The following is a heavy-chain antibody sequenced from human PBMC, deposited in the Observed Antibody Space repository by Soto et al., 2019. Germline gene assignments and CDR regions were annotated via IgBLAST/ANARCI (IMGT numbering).Heavy chain of an antibody. D-gene: IGHD2-2*02. Sequence: KASETLSLTCAVSGGSIPSGGYYWSWNRQPPGKGLQSSGNIFHTGRTSYNPSLKSRVTISVNRSKNEFYLNLSAVTAADPADYYCARVGCGSTSCYTRWFDPWGQGTLVTVSS. V-gene: IGHV4-30-2*01. CDR1: GGSIPSGGYY. CDR2: IFHTGRT. J-gene: IGHJ5*02. CDR3: ARVGCGSTSCYTRWFDP.